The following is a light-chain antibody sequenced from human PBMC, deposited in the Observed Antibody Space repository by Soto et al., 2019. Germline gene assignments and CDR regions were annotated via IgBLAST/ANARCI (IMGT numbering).Light chain of an antibody. V-gene: IGLV2-14*01. Sequence: QSVLTQPASVSGSPGQSITISCTGTSSDVGGYNYVSWYQQYPGKAPKLMIYEVSNRPSGVSDRFSGSRSGNTASLTISGLQAEDESDYFCFSFTTTSTHVFGTGTKLTVL. CDR2: EVS. J-gene: IGLJ1*01. CDR3: FSFTTTSTHV. CDR1: SSDVGGYNY.